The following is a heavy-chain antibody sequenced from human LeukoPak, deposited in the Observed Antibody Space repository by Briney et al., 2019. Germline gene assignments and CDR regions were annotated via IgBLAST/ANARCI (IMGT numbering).Heavy chain of an antibody. Sequence: GGSLRLSCAASGFSFSTYEMNWVRQDPGKGLEWVSDITISGNTRNYADSVKGRFTISRDNARNSLYLQMNSLRVEDTAVYYCARGDPYADLWGQGTLVTVAS. J-gene: IGHJ5*02. V-gene: IGHV3-48*03. CDR3: ARGDPYADL. CDR2: ITISGNTR. CDR1: GFSFSTYE. D-gene: IGHD2-2*01.